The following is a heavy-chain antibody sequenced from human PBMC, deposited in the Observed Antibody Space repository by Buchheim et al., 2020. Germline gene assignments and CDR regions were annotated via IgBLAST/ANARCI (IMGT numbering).Heavy chain of an antibody. J-gene: IGHJ6*02. CDR1: GYTFTGYY. Sequence: QVLLLQSGAEVKKPGASVKVSCKASGYTFTGYYLHWVRQAPGQGLEWIGRINPSNTATALAERFQGRVTLTADTSIGTVYMELKRLTSDDTAIYYCARVRELRFSDHGLDIWGQGT. V-gene: IGHV1-2*06. CDR3: ARVRELRFSDHGLDI. CDR2: INPSNTAT. D-gene: IGHD3-3*01.